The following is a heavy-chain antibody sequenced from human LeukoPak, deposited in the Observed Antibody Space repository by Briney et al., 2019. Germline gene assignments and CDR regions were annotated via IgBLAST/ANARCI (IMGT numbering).Heavy chain of an antibody. Sequence: SETLSLTCTVSGASISIYYWSWIRQPAGKGREWIGRIYTRVSTNYNPSLKSRVTMSVDTSKNQFSLKLSSVTAADTAVYYCARDRAYSNYYYYYMDVWGKGTPVTVSS. CDR3: ARDRAYSNYYYYYMDV. J-gene: IGHJ6*03. CDR1: GASISIYY. D-gene: IGHD4-11*01. CDR2: IYTRVST. V-gene: IGHV4-4*07.